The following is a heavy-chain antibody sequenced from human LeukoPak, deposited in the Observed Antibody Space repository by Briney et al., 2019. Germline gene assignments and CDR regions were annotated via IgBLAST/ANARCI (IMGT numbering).Heavy chain of an antibody. CDR1: GGSVSSGSYY. V-gene: IGHV4-61*01. CDR2: IYYSGRT. D-gene: IGHD6-19*01. CDR3: ARAAGSSGSFDY. Sequence: SETLSLTCTVSGGSVSSGSYYWSWIRQPPGEGLEGIGYIYYSGRTKYNPSLKSRVSISADTSKNQVSLKLTSVTAADTAVYYCARAAGSSGSFDYWGHGTLVTVSS. J-gene: IGHJ4*01.